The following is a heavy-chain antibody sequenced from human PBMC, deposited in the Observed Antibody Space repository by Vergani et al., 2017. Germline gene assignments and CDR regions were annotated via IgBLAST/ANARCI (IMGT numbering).Heavy chain of an antibody. J-gene: IGHJ6*02. CDR3: ARLRLEDSGYDFGGMDV. CDR2: IYHSGST. Sequence: QVQLEESGPGLVKPSETLSLTCAVSGYSISSGYYWGWIRQPPGKGLEWIGSIYHSGSTYYNPSLKSRVTISVDTSKNQFPLKLSSVTAADTAVYYCARLRLEDSGYDFGGMDVWGQGTTVTVSS. CDR1: GYSISSGYY. D-gene: IGHD5-12*01. V-gene: IGHV4-38-2*01.